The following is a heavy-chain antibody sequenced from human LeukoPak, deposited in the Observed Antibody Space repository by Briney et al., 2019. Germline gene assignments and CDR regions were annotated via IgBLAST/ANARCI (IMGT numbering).Heavy chain of an antibody. J-gene: IGHJ5*02. V-gene: IGHV1-18*04. Sequence: ASVKVSCKASGFRFASFGVSWVRQAPGQGLEWMGWISNYFGVTHYAEKFEDRLTMTVDTSTTTVYMELRSLTYDDTAVYYCARDSDYSGNGNGDWFDPWGQGTVVTVSS. CDR3: ARDSDYSGNGNGDWFDP. CDR2: ISNYFGVT. D-gene: IGHD4-11*01. CDR1: GFRFASFG.